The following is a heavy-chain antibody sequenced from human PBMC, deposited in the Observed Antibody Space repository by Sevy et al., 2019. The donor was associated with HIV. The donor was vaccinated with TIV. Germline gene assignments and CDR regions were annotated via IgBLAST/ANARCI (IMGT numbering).Heavy chain of an antibody. D-gene: IGHD3-22*01. CDR2: IRYDGSNK. CDR1: GFTFSSYG. J-gene: IGHJ5*02. V-gene: IGHV3-30*02. Sequence: GGSLRLSCAASGFTFSSYGMHWVRQAPGKGLEWVAFIRYDGSNKYYADSVKGRFTISRDNSKNTLYLQMNSLRAEDTAVYYCAQVMRGYYYDSSGGLDPWGQGTLVTVSS. CDR3: AQVMRGYYYDSSGGLDP.